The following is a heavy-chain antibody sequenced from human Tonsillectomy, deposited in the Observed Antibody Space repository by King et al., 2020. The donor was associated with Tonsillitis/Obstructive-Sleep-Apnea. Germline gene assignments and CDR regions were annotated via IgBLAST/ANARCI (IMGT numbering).Heavy chain of an antibody. Sequence: QLQESGPGLVKPPETLSLTCTVSGGSISSYYWSWIRQPPGKGLEWIGYIYDSGSTNYNPSLKSRVTISVDTSKNQFSLKLSSVTAADTAVYYCARDMVLEAGGDAFDIWGHGTMVTVSS. CDR1: GGSISSYY. D-gene: IGHD2-8*01. CDR2: IYDSGST. CDR3: ARDMVLEAGGDAFDI. J-gene: IGHJ3*02. V-gene: IGHV4-59*01.